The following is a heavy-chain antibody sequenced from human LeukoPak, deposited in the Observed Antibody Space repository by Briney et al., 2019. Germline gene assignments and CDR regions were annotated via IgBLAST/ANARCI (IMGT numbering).Heavy chain of an antibody. CDR3: ARTYDSSGYYYNWFDP. J-gene: IGHJ5*02. V-gene: IGHV1-2*02. CDR2: IDPNSGGT. Sequence: ASVKVSCKASGYTFTGCYMHWVRQAPGQGLEWMGWIDPNSGGTNYAQKFQGRVTMARDTSISTAYMELSRLRSDDAAVYYCARTYDSSGYYYNWFDPWGQGTLVTVSS. D-gene: IGHD3-22*01. CDR1: GYTFTGCY.